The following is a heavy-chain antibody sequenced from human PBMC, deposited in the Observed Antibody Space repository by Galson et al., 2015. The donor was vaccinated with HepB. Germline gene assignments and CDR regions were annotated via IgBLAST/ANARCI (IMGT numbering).Heavy chain of an antibody. Sequence: SETLSLTCTVSGGSIGSYYWSWIRQPPGKGLEWIGYIYYSGSTNYNPSLKSRVTISVDTSKNQFSLKLSSVTAADTAVYYCARYRIAAAGDAFDIWGQGTMVTVSS. CDR1: GGSIGSYY. CDR2: IYYSGST. CDR3: ARYRIAAAGDAFDI. J-gene: IGHJ3*02. D-gene: IGHD6-13*01. V-gene: IGHV4-59*01.